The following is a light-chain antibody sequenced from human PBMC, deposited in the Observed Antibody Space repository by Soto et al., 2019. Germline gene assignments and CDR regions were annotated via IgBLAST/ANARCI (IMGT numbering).Light chain of an antibody. CDR3: QQYFSYPLT. V-gene: IGKV4-1*01. CDR2: WAS. Sequence: DILMTQSPDSLAVSLGERATIRCKSSQTISYTSINKTYLAWYQQRPGQPPKLLIYWASIRGSGVPDRLSGSGFGTDFTLTISSLQTEDVAVYYCQQYFSYPLTFGQGTKVDIK. J-gene: IGKJ4*01. CDR1: QTISYTSINKTY.